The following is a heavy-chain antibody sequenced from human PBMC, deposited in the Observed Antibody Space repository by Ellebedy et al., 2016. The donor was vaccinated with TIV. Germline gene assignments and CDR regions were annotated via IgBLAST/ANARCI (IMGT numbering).Heavy chain of an antibody. CDR3: AREQRLVQGLNYYFGLDV. J-gene: IGHJ6*02. CDR1: GLTFDDFA. Sequence: SLKISXVASGLTFDDFAMHWVRQAPGKGLEWLAGTNYNGGSIGYADSVKGRFTISRDNAKNSPYLQMNNLRDEDTALYYCAREQRLVQGLNYYFGLDVWGQGTTVTVSS. CDR2: TNYNGGSI. V-gene: IGHV3-9*01. D-gene: IGHD1/OR15-1a*01.